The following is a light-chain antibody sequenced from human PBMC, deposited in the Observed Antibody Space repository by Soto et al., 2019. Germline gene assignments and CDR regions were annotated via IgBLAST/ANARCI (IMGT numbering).Light chain of an antibody. Sequence: QSVLTQPPSVSGSAGQAVAISCTGTSSDVGNYNRVSWYQQPPGTAPKLMIYDVNNRPSGVPARFSGSKSGNTASLTISGLQAEDEADYYCTSYTSSNTYVFGTGTKVTVL. CDR2: DVN. CDR1: SSDVGNYNR. CDR3: TSYTSSNTYV. V-gene: IGLV2-18*02. J-gene: IGLJ1*01.